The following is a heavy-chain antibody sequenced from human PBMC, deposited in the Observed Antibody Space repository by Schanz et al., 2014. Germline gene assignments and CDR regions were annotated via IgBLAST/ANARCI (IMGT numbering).Heavy chain of an antibody. CDR2: TSNDGSFT. CDR3: ARGYSNIWSPMAY. D-gene: IGHD6-13*01. CDR1: GFTFSDSW. Sequence: EVQLVESGGGLVQPGGSLRLSCAASGFTFSDSWMHWVRQAPGKGLVWVSRTSNDGSFTTFADSVKGRFTISRDNAKNTLYLQMNSLRDEDTAVYYCARGYSNIWSPMAYWGQGTLVAVSS. J-gene: IGHJ4*02. V-gene: IGHV3-74*01.